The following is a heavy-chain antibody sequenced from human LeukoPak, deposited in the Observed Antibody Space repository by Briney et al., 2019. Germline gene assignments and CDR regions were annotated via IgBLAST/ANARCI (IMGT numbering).Heavy chain of an antibody. D-gene: IGHD1-26*01. J-gene: IGHJ3*02. V-gene: IGHV4-4*07. Sequence: KPSETLSLTCTVSGGSISSYYWSWIRQPAGKGLEWIGRAYTSASTNYNPSLKSRVTISVDTSKNQFSLKLSSVTAADTAVYYCARGLSPRGVGATAPHAFDIWGQGTMVTVAS. CDR3: ARGLSPRGVGATAPHAFDI. CDR2: AYTSAST. CDR1: GGSISSYY.